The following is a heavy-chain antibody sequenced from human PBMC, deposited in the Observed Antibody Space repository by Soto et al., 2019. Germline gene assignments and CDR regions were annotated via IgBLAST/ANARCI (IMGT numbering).Heavy chain of an antibody. Sequence: QVQLVQSGAEVKKPGSSVEVSCKASGGTFSSYTISWVRQAPGQGLEWMGRIIPILGIANYAQEFQGRVTITADKSTSTAYMELSSLRSEDTAVYYCATSGSYPDYWGQGTLVTVSS. V-gene: IGHV1-69*02. CDR3: ATSGSYPDY. CDR1: GGTFSSYT. J-gene: IGHJ4*02. D-gene: IGHD1-26*01. CDR2: IIPILGIA.